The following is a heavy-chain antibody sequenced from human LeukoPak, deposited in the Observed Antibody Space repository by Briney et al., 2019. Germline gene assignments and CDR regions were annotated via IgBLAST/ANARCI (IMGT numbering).Heavy chain of an antibody. CDR1: GFPFSGYS. CDR2: ISWNSGSI. V-gene: IGHV3-9*01. Sequence: QTGGSLRLSCAASGFPFSGYSLHWVRQAPGKGLEWVSGISWNSGSIGYADSVKGRFTISRDNAKNSLYLQMNSLRAEDTALYYCAKGLYGDSRYGMDVWGQGTTVTVSS. CDR3: AKGLYGDSRYGMDV. J-gene: IGHJ6*02. D-gene: IGHD4-17*01.